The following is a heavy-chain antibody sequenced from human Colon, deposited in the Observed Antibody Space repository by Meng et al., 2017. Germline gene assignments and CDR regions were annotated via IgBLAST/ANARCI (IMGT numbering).Heavy chain of an antibody. CDR3: ARVVSLVVKGNWFDS. D-gene: IGHD2-15*01. CDR1: GDSITSGGYY. V-gene: IGHV4-31*03. Sequence: QEQLLESGPGLVKPSQTLSLPCNVSGDSITSGGYYWSWIRQHPGKGLEWIGYIDHSGTTYDNPSLKTRLTMSVDTSKNQFSLKLTSVTAADTAVYYCARVVSLVVKGNWFDSWGQGTLVTVSS. CDR2: IDHSGTT. J-gene: IGHJ5*01.